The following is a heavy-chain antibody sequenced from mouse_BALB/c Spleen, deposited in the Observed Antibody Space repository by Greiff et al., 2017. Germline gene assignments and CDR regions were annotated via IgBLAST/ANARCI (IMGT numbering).Heavy chain of an antibody. CDR3: ARSYYRYDEEAFAY. D-gene: IGHD2-14*01. Sequence: EVQLQQSGPELVKPGASVKMSCKASGYTFTSYVMHWVKQKPGQGLEWIGYITPYNDGTKYNEKFKGKATLTSDKSSSTAYMELSSLTSEDSAVYYCARSYYRYDEEAFAYWGQGTLVTVSA. CDR1: GYTFTSYV. J-gene: IGHJ3*01. CDR2: ITPYNDGT. V-gene: IGHV1-14*01.